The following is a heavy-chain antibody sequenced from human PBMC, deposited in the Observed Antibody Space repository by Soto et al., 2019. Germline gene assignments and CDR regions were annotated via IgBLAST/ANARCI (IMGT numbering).Heavy chain of an antibody. D-gene: IGHD2-15*01. CDR1: GGCFSGYY. CDR2: INHSGST. V-gene: IGHV4-34*01. Sequence: SETLSLTCAVYGGCFSGYYWSWIRQPPGKGLEWIGEINHSGSTNYNPSLKSRVTISVDTSKNQFSLKLSSVTAADTAVYYCALGYCGAGSCYPPFDYRGRGPRVAASS. CDR3: ALGYCGAGSCYPPFDY. J-gene: IGHJ4*02.